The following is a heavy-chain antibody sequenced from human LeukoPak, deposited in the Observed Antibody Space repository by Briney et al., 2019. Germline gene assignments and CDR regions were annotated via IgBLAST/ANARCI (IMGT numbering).Heavy chain of an antibody. D-gene: IGHD1-26*01. CDR3: ARDKIVGATKLDY. CDR2: ISGSGGST. Sequence: GGSLRLSCAASGFTFSSYAMGWVRQAPGKGLEWVSAISGSGGSTYYADSVKGRFTISRDNAKNSLYLQMNSLRAEDTAVYYCARDKIVGATKLDYWGQGTLVTVSS. CDR1: GFTFSSYA. V-gene: IGHV3-23*01. J-gene: IGHJ4*02.